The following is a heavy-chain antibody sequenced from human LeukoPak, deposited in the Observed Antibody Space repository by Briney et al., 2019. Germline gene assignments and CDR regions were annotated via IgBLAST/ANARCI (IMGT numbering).Heavy chain of an antibody. Sequence: GGSLRLSCAASGFTFSSYEMNWVRQAPGKGLEWVSYISSSGSTIYYADSVKGRFTISRDNAKNSLYLQMNSLRAEDTAVYYCARGALGYSYGSEFDYWGQGTLVTVSS. CDR3: ARGALGYSYGSEFDY. CDR2: ISSSGSTI. V-gene: IGHV3-48*03. CDR1: GFTFSSYE. D-gene: IGHD5-18*01. J-gene: IGHJ4*02.